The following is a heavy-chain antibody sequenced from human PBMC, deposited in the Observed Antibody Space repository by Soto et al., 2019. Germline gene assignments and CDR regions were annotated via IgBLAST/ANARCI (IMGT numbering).Heavy chain of an antibody. CDR1: GFTFGDYA. Sequence: GGSLRLSCTASGFTFGDYAMSWVRQAPGKGLEWVGFIRSKAYGGTTEYAASVKGRLTISRDDSKSIAYLQMNSLKTEDTAVYYCTREKWYCSGGSCYYNWFDPWGQGTLVTVSS. V-gene: IGHV3-49*04. J-gene: IGHJ5*02. CDR3: TREKWYCSGGSCYYNWFDP. D-gene: IGHD2-15*01. CDR2: IRSKAYGGTT.